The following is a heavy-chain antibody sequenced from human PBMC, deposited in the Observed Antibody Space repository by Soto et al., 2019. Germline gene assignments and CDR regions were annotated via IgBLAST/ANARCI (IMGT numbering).Heavy chain of an antibody. CDR3: ARPGRTAASGYYYYGMDV. V-gene: IGHV4-31*03. J-gene: IGHJ6*02. Sequence: SETLSLTCTVSGGSISSGGDYWSWIRQHPGKGLEWIGYIYYSGSTYYNASLTSRVTISVDTSKNQFSLMVTSVSAADTAVYYCARPGRTAASGYYYYGMDVWGQGTTVTVSS. CDR2: IYYSGST. D-gene: IGHD3-10*01. CDR1: GGSISSGGDY.